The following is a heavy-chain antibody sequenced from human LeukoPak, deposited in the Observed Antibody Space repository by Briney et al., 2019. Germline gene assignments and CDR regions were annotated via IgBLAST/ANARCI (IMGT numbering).Heavy chain of an antibody. CDR1: GGSISSGGYS. CDR2: IYHSGST. J-gene: IGHJ5*02. V-gene: IGHV4-30-2*01. CDR3: ASLSYYYGSDQGGFDP. D-gene: IGHD3-10*01. Sequence: SETLSLTCAVSGGSISSGGYSWSWIRQPPGKGLEWIGYIYHSGSTYYNPSLKSRVTISVDRSKNQFSLKLNSVTAADTAVYYCASLSYYYGSDQGGFDPWGQGTLVTVSS.